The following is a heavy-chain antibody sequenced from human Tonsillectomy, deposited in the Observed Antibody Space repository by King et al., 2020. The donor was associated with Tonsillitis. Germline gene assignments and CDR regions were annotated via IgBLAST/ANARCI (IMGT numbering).Heavy chain of an antibody. Sequence: VQLVESGGGVVQPGRSLRLSCAASGFTFSNYVMHWVRQAPGKGREWVAVISYDGSNKYYADSVKGRFTISRDNSKNTLYLQMNSLRAEDTVLYYCASGSSATKPYYYYGMDVWGQGTTVTVSS. J-gene: IGHJ6*02. D-gene: IGHD5-24*01. CDR1: GFTFSNYV. CDR3: ASGSSATKPYYYYGMDV. CDR2: ISYDGSNK. V-gene: IGHV3-30-3*01.